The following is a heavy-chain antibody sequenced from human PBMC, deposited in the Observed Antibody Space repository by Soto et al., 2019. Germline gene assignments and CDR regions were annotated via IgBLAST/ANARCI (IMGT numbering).Heavy chain of an antibody. J-gene: IGHJ4*02. Sequence: SETLSLTCAVSGVSISSGNWWTWVRQTPQRGLEYIGEIFHDGTANYYPSFERRVAISVDTSKNQFSLKLTSVTAADTAIYFCARLVYDTRLNYMYFGFWGQGALVTVSS. V-gene: IGHV4-4*02. D-gene: IGHD3-10*01. CDR3: ARLVYDTRLNYMYFGF. CDR1: GVSISSGNW. CDR2: IFHDGTA.